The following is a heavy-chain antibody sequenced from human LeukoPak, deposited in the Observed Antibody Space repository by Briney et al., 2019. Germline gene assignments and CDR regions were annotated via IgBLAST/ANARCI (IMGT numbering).Heavy chain of an antibody. CDR1: GFSFSSYA. D-gene: IGHD4-17*01. J-gene: IGHJ4*02. CDR2: INGNSGIT. CDR3: AKSIPQRGNGDGDY. V-gene: IGHV3-23*01. Sequence: GGSLRLSCAVSGFSFSSYAMSWVRQAPGKGLEWVSSINGNSGITYYIDSVKGRFTISRDNSKNTLYLQMNSLRAEDTAVYYCAKSIPQRGNGDGDYWGQGTLVTVSS.